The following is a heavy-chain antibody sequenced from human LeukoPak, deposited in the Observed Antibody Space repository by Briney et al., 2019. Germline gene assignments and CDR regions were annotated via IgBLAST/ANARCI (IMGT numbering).Heavy chain of an antibody. D-gene: IGHD4-23*01. CDR2: ISSSSNTI. Sequence: GSLRLSCVVSGFTFSNYAMSWVRPAPGKGLEWISYISSSSNTISYADSVKGRFTISRDNAKNSLYLQMSSLRAEDTAVYYCARNRWYAFDYWGQGTLATVSS. J-gene: IGHJ4*02. CDR1: GFTFSNYA. CDR3: ARNRWYAFDY. V-gene: IGHV3-48*01.